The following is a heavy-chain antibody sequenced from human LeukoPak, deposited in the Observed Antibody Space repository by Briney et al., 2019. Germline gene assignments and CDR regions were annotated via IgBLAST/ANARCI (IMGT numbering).Heavy chain of an antibody. CDR2: ISYDGSNK. J-gene: IGHJ4*02. Sequence: GGSLRLSCAASGFTFSSSAMHWVRQAPGKGLEWVAVISYDGSNKYYADSVKGRFTISRDNSKNMLFLQMNSLRPDDTAVYYCTRKGSQWDFLVDYWGQGTRVAVSP. CDR3: TRKGSQWDFLVDY. D-gene: IGHD2/OR15-2a*01. V-gene: IGHV3-30*04. CDR1: GFTFSSSA.